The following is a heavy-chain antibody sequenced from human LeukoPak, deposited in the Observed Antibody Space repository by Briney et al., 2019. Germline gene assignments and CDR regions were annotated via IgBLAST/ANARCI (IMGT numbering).Heavy chain of an antibody. V-gene: IGHV3-11*04. CDR2: ITSSGSTI. CDR3: ARGPVSPGWFDP. Sequence: GGSLRLSCAASGFTFSDYYMTWIRQAAGKGLEWVSYITSSGSTIYYADSVKGRFTISRDNAKNSLYLQMNSLRLEDTAVYYCARGPVSPGWFDPWGQGTLVTVSS. J-gene: IGHJ5*02. CDR1: GFTFSDYY.